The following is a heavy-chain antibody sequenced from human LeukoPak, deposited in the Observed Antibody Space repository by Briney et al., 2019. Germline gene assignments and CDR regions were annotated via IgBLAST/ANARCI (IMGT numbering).Heavy chain of an antibody. V-gene: IGHV3-7*01. CDR1: GFTISSYW. J-gene: IGHJ3*02. CDR3: ARANI. Sequence: WGSLSLSCAASGFTISSYWMSWVRQAPGKGLEWVANIKQDGSEKYYVDSVKGRFTISRDNAKNSLYLHMNILRAEDTAVYYCARANIWGQGTMVTVSS. CDR2: IKQDGSEK.